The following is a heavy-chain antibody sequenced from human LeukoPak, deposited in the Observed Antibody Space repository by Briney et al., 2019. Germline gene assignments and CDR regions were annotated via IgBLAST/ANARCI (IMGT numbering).Heavy chain of an antibody. Sequence: PGGSLRLSCVASGFTFSSYWMSWVRQAPGKGLEWVSAISGSGGSTYYADSVKGRFTISRDNSKNTLYLQMNSLRAEDTAVYYCAKDWEATAPAGYFDYWGQGTLVTVSS. CDR3: AKDWEATAPAGYFDY. J-gene: IGHJ4*02. CDR1: GFTFSSYW. D-gene: IGHD5-24*01. CDR2: ISGSGGST. V-gene: IGHV3-23*01.